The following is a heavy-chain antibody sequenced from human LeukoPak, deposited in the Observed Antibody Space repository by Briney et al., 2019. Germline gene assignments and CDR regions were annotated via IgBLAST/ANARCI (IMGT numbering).Heavy chain of an antibody. V-gene: IGHV4-30-4*08. Sequence: PSQTLSLTCTVSGGSISSGDYYWNWIRQPPGKGLEWIGYIYYSGSTYYNPSLKSRVTISVDTSKNQFSLKLSSVTAADTAVYYCARNDMITFGGVFGFDYWGQGTLVTVSS. CDR2: IYYSGST. D-gene: IGHD3-16*01. CDR1: GGSISSGDYY. J-gene: IGHJ4*02. CDR3: ARNDMITFGGVFGFDY.